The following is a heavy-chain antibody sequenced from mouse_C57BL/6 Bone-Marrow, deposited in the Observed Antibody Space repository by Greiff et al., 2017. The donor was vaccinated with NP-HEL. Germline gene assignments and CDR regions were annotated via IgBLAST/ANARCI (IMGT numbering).Heavy chain of an antibody. D-gene: IGHD2-5*01. J-gene: IGHJ2*01. V-gene: IGHV14-4*01. CDR2: IDPENGDT. CDR3: TTAYSNYFFDY. CDR1: GFNIKDDY. Sequence: EVKVEESGAELVRPGASVKLSCTASGFNIKDDYMHWVKQRPEQGLEWIGWIDPENGDTDYASKFQGKATITADTSSNTAYLQLSSLTSEDTAVYYCTTAYSNYFFDYWGQGTTLTVSS.